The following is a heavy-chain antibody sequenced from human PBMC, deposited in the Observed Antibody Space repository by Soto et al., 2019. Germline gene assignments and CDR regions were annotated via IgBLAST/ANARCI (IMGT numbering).Heavy chain of an antibody. V-gene: IGHV6-1*01. D-gene: IGHD6-6*01. CDR1: GESVRSTSAA. J-gene: IGHJ6*02. CDR3: ARIHSSSSSDMDV. CDR2: TYYRSKWSY. Sequence: PSQTLSLTCAISGESVRSTSAAWNWIRQSPSRGLEWLGRTYYRSKWSYGYAVSVKSRITINPDTSKNQFSLQLNSVTPEDTAVYYCARIHSSSSSDMDVWGQGTTVTVSS.